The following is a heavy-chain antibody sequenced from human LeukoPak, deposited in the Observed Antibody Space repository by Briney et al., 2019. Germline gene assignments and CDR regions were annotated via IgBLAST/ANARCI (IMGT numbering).Heavy chain of an antibody. J-gene: IGHJ3*02. CDR2: RSYDGSNK. V-gene: IGHV3-30-3*01. D-gene: IGHD2-2*01. CDR3: ARESIVVVPTTMDDASDI. Sequence: GRSLRLSCAASGFTLSSYAMHWVRQAPGKGLEWVAVRSYDGSNKYYADSVKGRFTISRDNSKNAMYLQLHSLRVEDTAVYYCARESIVVVPTTMDDASDIWGQGTMVTVSS. CDR1: GFTLSSYA.